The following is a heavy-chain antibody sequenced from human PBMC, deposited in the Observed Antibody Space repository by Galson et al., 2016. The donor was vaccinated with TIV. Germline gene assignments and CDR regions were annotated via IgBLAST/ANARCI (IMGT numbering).Heavy chain of an antibody. D-gene: IGHD6-19*01. CDR1: GFSFSTYG. CDR2: IWYDGSKE. V-gene: IGHV3-33*01. CDR3: ARGSGWGYFDS. Sequence: SLRLSCAASGFSFSTYGMHWVRQAPGKGLEWVANIWYDGSKEYYDESVKGRLSISRDNPKKILFLQMNSQTGEDTAVYYCARGSGWGYFDSWGHGTLVTVSS. J-gene: IGHJ4*01.